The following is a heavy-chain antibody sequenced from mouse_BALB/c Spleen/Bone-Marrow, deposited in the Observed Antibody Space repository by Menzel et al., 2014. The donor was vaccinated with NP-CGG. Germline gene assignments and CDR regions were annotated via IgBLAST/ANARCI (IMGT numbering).Heavy chain of an antibody. D-gene: IGHD2-3*01. CDR2: INPDSSTI. Sequence: EVKVEESGGGLVQPGGPLKLSCAASGFDFSSYWMSWVRQAPGKGLEWIGEINPDSSTINYTPSLKDKFIISRDNAKNTLYLQMSKVRSEDTALYYCSRLGYYGGFAYWGQGTLVTVSA. J-gene: IGHJ3*01. CDR3: SRLGYYGGFAY. CDR1: GFDFSSYW. V-gene: IGHV4-1*02.